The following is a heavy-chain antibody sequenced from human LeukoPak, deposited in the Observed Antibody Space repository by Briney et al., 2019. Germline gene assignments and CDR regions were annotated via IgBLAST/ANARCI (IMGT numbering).Heavy chain of an antibody. CDR3: ARVCVTINESDAFDI. CDR1: GGSISSSSYY. D-gene: IGHD1-14*01. CDR2: IYTSGST. J-gene: IGHJ3*02. Sequence: SETLSLTCTVSGGSISSSSYYWGWIRQPAGKGLEWSGRIYTSGSTNYNPSLKTRVTMSLDTSKNQFSLKLSSVTAADTAVYYCARVCVTINESDAFDIWGQGTMVTVSS. V-gene: IGHV4-61*02.